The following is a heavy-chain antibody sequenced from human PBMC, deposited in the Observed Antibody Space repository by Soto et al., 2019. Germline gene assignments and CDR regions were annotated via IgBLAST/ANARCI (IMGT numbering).Heavy chain of an antibody. D-gene: IGHD3-16*01. CDR1: GGSILTHL. J-gene: IGHJ3*02. Sequence: PSETLSLTCTVSGGSILTHLCSWIRQPPGKGLEWIGYVSHSGSTTHNPSLKSRVTISLDTSRNQVSLQLRSVTAAGTAVYYCAREGPLSGDAFDIWGRGTKVTVSS. CDR2: VSHSGST. V-gene: IGHV4-59*11. CDR3: AREGPLSGDAFDI.